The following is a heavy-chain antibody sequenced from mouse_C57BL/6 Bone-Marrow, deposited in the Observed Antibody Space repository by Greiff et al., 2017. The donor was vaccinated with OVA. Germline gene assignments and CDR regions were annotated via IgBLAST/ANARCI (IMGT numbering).Heavy chain of an antibody. CDR1: GFNIKDYY. CDR2: IDPEDGET. V-gene: IGHV14-2*01. Sequence: VQLQQSGAELVKPGASVKLSCTASGFNIKDYYMHWVKQRTEQGLEWIGRIDPEDGETKYAPKFQGKATITADTSSNTADLQLSSLTSEDTAVYYCARTSYFDYWGQGTTLTVSS. CDR3: ARTSYFDY. J-gene: IGHJ2*01.